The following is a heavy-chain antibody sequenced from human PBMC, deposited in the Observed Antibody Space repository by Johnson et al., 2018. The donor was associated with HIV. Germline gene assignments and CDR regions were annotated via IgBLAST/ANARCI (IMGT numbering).Heavy chain of an antibody. CDR3: ARYREMPAWRDAFDI. D-gene: IGHD1-14*01. CDR1: GFTFSTYD. CDR2: IGTAGDT. J-gene: IGHJ3*02. V-gene: IGHV3-13*01. Sequence: VQLVESGGGLVQPGGSLRLSCAASGFTFSTYDMYWVRQATGKGLEWVSTIGTAGDTYYAGSVKGRFTISRENANNSLYLQMNSLRAEDTAMYYCARYREMPAWRDAFDIWGQGTMVTVS.